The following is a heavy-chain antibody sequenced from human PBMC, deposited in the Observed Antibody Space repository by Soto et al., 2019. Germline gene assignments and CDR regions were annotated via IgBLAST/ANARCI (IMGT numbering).Heavy chain of an antibody. CDR3: ARVRKYKMVRGADGAFDI. D-gene: IGHD3-10*01. J-gene: IGHJ3*02. Sequence: GGSLRLSCAASGFTVSSNYMSWVRQAPGKGLEWVSVIYSGGSTYYADSVKGRFTITRDNSKNTLYLQMNSLRAEDTAVYYCARVRKYKMVRGADGAFDIWGQGTMVTVSS. CDR2: IYSGGST. CDR1: GFTVSSNY. V-gene: IGHV3-66*01.